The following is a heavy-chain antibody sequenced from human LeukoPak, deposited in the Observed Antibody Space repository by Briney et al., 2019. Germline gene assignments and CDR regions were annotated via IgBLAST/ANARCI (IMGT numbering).Heavy chain of an antibody. CDR2: IRYDGSNK. D-gene: IGHD3-10*01. CDR1: GFTFSSYG. J-gene: IGHJ4*02. Sequence: GGSLRLSCAASGFTFSSYGMHWVRQAPGKGLEWVAFIRYDGSNKYYADSVKGRFTISRDNSKNTLYLQMNSLRAEDAAVYYCARESQAYYYGSGSPNYWGQGTLVTVSS. V-gene: IGHV3-30*02. CDR3: ARESQAYYYGSGSPNY.